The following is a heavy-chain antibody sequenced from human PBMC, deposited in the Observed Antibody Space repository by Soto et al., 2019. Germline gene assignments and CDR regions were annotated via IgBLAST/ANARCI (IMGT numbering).Heavy chain of an antibody. J-gene: IGHJ6*02. Sequence: ASVKVSCKASGYSFTRYYIHWVRQTPGQGLEWMGRIDASGGNTTYAQKFQGRVTLTRDTSTTTVYMQLSSLRSEDTAVFYCARGRAMITNYYGMDVWG. D-gene: IGHD3-22*01. CDR1: GYSFTRYY. V-gene: IGHV1-46*01. CDR3: ARGRAMITNYYGMDV. CDR2: IDASGGNT.